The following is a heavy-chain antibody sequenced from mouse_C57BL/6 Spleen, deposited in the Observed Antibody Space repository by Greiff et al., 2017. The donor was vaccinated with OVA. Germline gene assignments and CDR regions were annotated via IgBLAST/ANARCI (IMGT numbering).Heavy chain of an antibody. J-gene: IGHJ3*01. Sequence: EVQLVESEGGLVQPGSSMKLSCTASGFTFSDYYMAWVRQVPEQGLEWVANINYDGSSTYYLDSLKSRFILSRDNAKNIIYLQMSSLKSEDTATYDCARGDCDGGWFAYWGKGTLVTVSA. CDR1: GFTFSDYY. V-gene: IGHV5-16*01. CDR3: ARGDCDGGWFAY. CDR2: INYDGSST.